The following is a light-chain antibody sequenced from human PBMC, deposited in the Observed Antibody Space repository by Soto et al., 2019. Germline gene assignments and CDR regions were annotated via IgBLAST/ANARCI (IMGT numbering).Light chain of an antibody. Sequence: DIQMTQSPSFVSASVGDRVTISCRASQGVSSWLAWYQQKPGKAPKPLLYSASTLQGGVPARFSGSGSGTEFTLPISSLQPEDLAAYYCQQAISFPRTFGPGNKVEIK. V-gene: IGKV1-12*01. CDR2: SAS. J-gene: IGKJ1*01. CDR1: QGVSSW. CDR3: QQAISFPRT.